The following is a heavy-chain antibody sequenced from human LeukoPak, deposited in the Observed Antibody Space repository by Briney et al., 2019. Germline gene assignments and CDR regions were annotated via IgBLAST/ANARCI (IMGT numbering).Heavy chain of an antibody. Sequence: GGSLRLSCAASGFTFSSFAMTWVRQAPGKGLEWVSGIIDTGGATYYADSVKGRFTISRDNSKNTLFLQMNSLRAEDTAVYYCAKFNGHPTTNYYMDVWGEGTTVTVSS. V-gene: IGHV3-23*01. CDR2: IIDTGGAT. J-gene: IGHJ6*04. CDR3: AKFNGHPTTNYYMDV. CDR1: GFTFSSFA. D-gene: IGHD3-10*01.